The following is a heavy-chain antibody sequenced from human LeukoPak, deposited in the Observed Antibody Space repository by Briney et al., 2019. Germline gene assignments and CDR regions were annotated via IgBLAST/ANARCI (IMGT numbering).Heavy chain of an antibody. CDR1: GFTFSSYE. D-gene: IGHD6-19*01. J-gene: IGHJ4*02. Sequence: PGGSLRLSCAASGFTFSSYEMNWVRQAPGKGLEWVSYISSSGSTIYYADSVKGRFTISRDNDKNSLYLQMNSLRAEDTAVYYCASKRWPQKYPLDYWGQGTLVTVSS. CDR3: ASKRWPQKYPLDY. V-gene: IGHV3-48*03. CDR2: ISSSGSTI.